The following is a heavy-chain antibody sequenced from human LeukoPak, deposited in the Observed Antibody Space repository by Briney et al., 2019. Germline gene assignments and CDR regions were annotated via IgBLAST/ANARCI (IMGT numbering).Heavy chain of an antibody. Sequence: GGSLRLSCAASGFTFSGSAMHWVRQASGKGLEWVGRIRSKANSYATAYAASVKGRFTIPRDDSKNTAYLQMNSLKTEDTAVYYCTRDLLEFGDYGGNLSDYWGQGTLVTVSS. CDR1: GFTFSGSA. CDR2: IRSKANSYAT. V-gene: IGHV3-73*01. J-gene: IGHJ4*02. CDR3: TRDLLEFGDYGGNLSDY. D-gene: IGHD4-23*01.